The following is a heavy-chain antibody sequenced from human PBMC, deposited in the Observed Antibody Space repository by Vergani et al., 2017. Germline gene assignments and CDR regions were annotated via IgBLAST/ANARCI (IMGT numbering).Heavy chain of an antibody. V-gene: IGHV3-23*01. CDR1: GFTFSSYA. D-gene: IGHD6-19*01. J-gene: IGHJ4*02. CDR2: ISGSGGST. CDR3: AKDLDSSGLYYFDY. Sequence: EVQLLESGGGLVQPGGSLRLSCAASGFTFSSYAMSWVRQAPGKGLEWVSAISGSGGSTYYADSVKGRFPISGDNSKTTLYLQMNSLRAEDTAVYYCAKDLDSSGLYYFDYWGQGTLVTVSS.